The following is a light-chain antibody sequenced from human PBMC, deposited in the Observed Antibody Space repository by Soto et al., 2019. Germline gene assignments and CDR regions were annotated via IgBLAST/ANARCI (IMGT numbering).Light chain of an antibody. CDR1: SSDIGGYNY. Sequence: QSVLTQPASLSGSPGQSITISCTGTSSDIGGYNYVSWYQQHPGKAPKLMIYDVSNRPSGVSNRFSGSKSGNTASLTIPGLQAEDEADYYCSSYTSSRSYVFGTGTKVTVL. CDR2: DVS. V-gene: IGLV2-14*01. J-gene: IGLJ1*01. CDR3: SSYTSSRSYV.